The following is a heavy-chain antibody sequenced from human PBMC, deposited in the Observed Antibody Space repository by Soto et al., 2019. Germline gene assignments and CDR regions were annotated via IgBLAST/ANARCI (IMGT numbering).Heavy chain of an antibody. CDR2: IIPIFGTA. D-gene: IGHD2-2*01. J-gene: IGHJ5*02. CDR3: AREVGYCSSTSCYGGWFDP. V-gene: IGHV1-69*06. Sequence: ASVKVSCKASGGTFSSYAISWVRQAPGQGLEWMGGIIPIFGTANYAQKFQGRVTITADKSTSTAYMELSSLRSEDTAVYYCAREVGYCSSTSCYGGWFDPWGQGTLVTVSS. CDR1: GGTFSSYA.